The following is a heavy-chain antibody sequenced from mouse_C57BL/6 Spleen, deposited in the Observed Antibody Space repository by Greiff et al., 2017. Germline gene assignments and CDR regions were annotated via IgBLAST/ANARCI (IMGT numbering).Heavy chain of an antibody. D-gene: IGHD3-1*01. CDR1: GYAFTNYL. Sequence: VQLQESGAELVRPGTSVKVSCKASGYAFTNYLIEWVKQRPGQGLEWIGVINPGSGGTNYNEKFKGKATLTADKSSSTAYMQLSSLTSEDSAVYFCSRSPLLGDYAMDYWGQGTSVTVSS. CDR3: SRSPLLGDYAMDY. J-gene: IGHJ4*01. CDR2: INPGSGGT. V-gene: IGHV1-54*01.